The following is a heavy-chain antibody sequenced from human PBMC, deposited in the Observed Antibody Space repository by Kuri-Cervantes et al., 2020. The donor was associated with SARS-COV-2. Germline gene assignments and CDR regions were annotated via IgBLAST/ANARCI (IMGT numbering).Heavy chain of an antibody. CDR2: IIPILGIA. CDR3: ARHPLSYCGGDCSSPSWYFDL. CDR1: GGTFSSYT. V-gene: IGHV1-69*02. Sequence: SVKVSCKASGGTFSSYTISWVRQAPGQGLEWTGRIIPILGIANYAQKFQGRVTITADKSTSTAYMELSSLRSEDTAVYYCARHPLSYCGGDCSSPSWYFDLWGRGTLGTGLL. J-gene: IGHJ2*01. D-gene: IGHD2-21*02.